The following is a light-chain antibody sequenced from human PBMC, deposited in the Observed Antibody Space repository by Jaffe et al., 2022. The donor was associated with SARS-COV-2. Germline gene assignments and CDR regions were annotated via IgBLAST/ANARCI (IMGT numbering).Light chain of an antibody. CDR1: SSNIGNNY. V-gene: IGLV1-51*02. CDR2: ENN. Sequence: QSVLTQPPSVSAAPGQKVTISCSGSSSNIGNNYISWYQQVPGTAPKLLMYENNKRPVGSPDRFSGSKSGTSATLGITGLQTGDEADYYCGTWDSSLSAWVFGGGTKLTVL. J-gene: IGLJ2*01. CDR3: GTWDSSLSAWV.